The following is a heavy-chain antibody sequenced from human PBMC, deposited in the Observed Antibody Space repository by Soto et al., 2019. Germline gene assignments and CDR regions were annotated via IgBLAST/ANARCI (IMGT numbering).Heavy chain of an antibody. CDR1: GFALSTRGVG. CDR3: DHPNHRDSRGPIHY. V-gene: IGHV2-5*02. J-gene: IGHJ4*02. CDR2: IYWDDDK. Sequence: QITLKESGPTLVKPTQTLTLTCTFSGFALSTRGVGVGWIRQPPGKAPEWLALIYWDDDKRYSPSLRSRLTDAEATSEMLVVLTQADMDPVDTGTYFCDHPNHRDSRGPIHYWGQGTLVTVPS. D-gene: IGHD3-22*01.